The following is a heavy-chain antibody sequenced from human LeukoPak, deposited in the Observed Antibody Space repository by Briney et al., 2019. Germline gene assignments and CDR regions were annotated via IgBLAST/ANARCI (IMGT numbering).Heavy chain of an antibody. CDR3: ARVLGYYDSSGYLGISRFDP. CDR2: INPNSGGT. V-gene: IGHV1-2*06. D-gene: IGHD3-22*01. J-gene: IGHJ5*02. CDR1: GYTFTGYY. Sequence: ASVTVSCKASGYTFTGYYMHWVRQAPGQGLEWMGRINPNSGGTNYAQKFQGRVTMTRDTSISTAYMELSRLRSDDTAVYYCARVLGYYDSSGYLGISRFDPWGQGTLVTVSS.